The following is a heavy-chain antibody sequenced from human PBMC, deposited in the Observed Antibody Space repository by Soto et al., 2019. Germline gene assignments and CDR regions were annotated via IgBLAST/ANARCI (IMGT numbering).Heavy chain of an antibody. V-gene: IGHV3-30*18. CDR1: GFTFTNYA. D-gene: IGHD3-16*01. CDR2: ISYDGSNK. J-gene: IGHJ6*02. Sequence: PGGSLRLSCAASGFTFTNYALHWVRQAPGKGLEWVAVISYDGSNKYYADSVKGRFTISRDNSKNTLYLQMNSLRAEDTAVYYCAKGGGSYGMDVWGQGTTVTVSS. CDR3: AKGGGSYGMDV.